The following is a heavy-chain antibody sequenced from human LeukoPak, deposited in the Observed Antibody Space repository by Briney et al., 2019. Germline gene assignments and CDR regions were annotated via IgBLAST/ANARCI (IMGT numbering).Heavy chain of an antibody. CDR1: GGSISSYY. Sequence: SETLSLTCTVSGGSISSYYWSWIRQPPGKGLEWIGYIYYSGSTNYNPSLKSRVTISVDTSKNQFSLKLSSVTAADTAVYYCARLMKGYSYGYGTDAFDIWGQGTMITVSS. J-gene: IGHJ3*02. V-gene: IGHV4-59*08. D-gene: IGHD5-18*01. CDR3: ARLMKGYSYGYGTDAFDI. CDR2: IYYSGST.